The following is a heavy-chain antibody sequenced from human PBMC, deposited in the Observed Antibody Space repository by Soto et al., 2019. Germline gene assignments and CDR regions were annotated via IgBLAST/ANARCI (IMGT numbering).Heavy chain of an antibody. CDR1: GGSISDDTYY. CDR2: VSDAGST. V-gene: IGHV4-39*07. Sequence: SETLSLTCTVSGGSISDDTYYWGWIRQPPGKGLEWMGYVSDAGSTEYNPSLKSRVTISVDTSKNQFSLKLSSVTSTDTAVYYCARDRDTAMVDYWGQGTLVTV. D-gene: IGHD5-18*01. CDR3: ARDRDTAMVDY. J-gene: IGHJ4*02.